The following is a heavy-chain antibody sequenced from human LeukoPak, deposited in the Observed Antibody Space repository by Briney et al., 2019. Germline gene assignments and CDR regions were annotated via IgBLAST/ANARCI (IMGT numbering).Heavy chain of an antibody. CDR3: APPGYSSGWYFSWFDP. CDR1: GYTFTSYD. J-gene: IGHJ5*02. D-gene: IGHD6-19*01. V-gene: IGHV1-8*01. CDR2: MNPNSGNT. Sequence: ASVKVSCKASGYTFTSYDINWVRQATGQGLEWMGWMNPNSGNTGYAQKFQGRVTMTRNTSISTAYMELSSLRSEDTAVYYCAPPGYSSGWYFSWFDPWGQGTLVTVSS.